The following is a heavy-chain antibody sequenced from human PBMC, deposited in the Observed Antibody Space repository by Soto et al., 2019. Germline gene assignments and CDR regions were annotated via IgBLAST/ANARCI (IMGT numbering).Heavy chain of an antibody. CDR3: ARQPGYSSGWPPHYYYYGMDV. J-gene: IGHJ6*02. V-gene: IGHV1-3*01. CDR1: GYTFTSYA. CDR2: INAGNGNT. D-gene: IGHD6-19*01. Sequence: ASVKVSCKASGYTFTSYAMHWVRQAPGQRLEWMGWINAGNGNTKYSQKFQGRVTITRDTSASTAYMELSSLRPEDTAVYYCARQPGYSSGWPPHYYYYGMDVWGQGTTVTVS.